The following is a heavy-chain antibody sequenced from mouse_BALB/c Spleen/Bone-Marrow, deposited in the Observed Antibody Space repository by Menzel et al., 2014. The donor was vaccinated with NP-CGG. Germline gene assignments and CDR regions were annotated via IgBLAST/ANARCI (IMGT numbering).Heavy chain of an antibody. J-gene: IGHJ3*01. CDR3: ARGPSSLMAWFAY. Sequence: EVKLVESGGGLVKPGGSLKLSCAASGFTLSTYAMSWVRQTPEKRLEWVASISSDGAIYYVDSLKGRFTIPRDNARNILYLQMNSLRSEDTAMYYCARGPSSLMAWFAYWGQGTLVTVSA. V-gene: IGHV5-6-5*01. CDR1: GFTLSTYA. CDR2: ISSDGAI. D-gene: IGHD2-3*01.